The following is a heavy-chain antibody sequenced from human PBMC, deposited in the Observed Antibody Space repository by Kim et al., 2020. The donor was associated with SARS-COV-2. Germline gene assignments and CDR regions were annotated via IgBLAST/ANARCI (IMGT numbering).Heavy chain of an antibody. V-gene: IGHV1-69*06. Sequence: SVKVSCKASGGTFSSYAISWVRQAPGQGLEWMGGIIPIFGTANYAQKFQGRVTITADKSTSTAYMELSSLRSEDTAVYYCARDLLGPRLGDLSPLYYFDFWGQGTLVTLSS. CDR3: ARDLLGPRLGDLSPLYYFDF. J-gene: IGHJ4*02. CDR2: IIPIFGTA. D-gene: IGHD3-16*02. CDR1: GGTFSSYA.